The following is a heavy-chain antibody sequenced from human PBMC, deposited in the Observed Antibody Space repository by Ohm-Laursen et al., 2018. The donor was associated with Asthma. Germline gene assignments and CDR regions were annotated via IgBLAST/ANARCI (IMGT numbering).Heavy chain of an antibody. J-gene: IGHJ3*02. Sequence: TQTLTLTSTFSGFSLSTTGVGVGWIRQPPGKALEWLALIYWDDDKRYSPSLRSRLSITKDTSKNQVALTMTNMDPVDAATYYCAHSVCSTSCYTAFDIWGQGTMVTVSS. V-gene: IGHV2-5*02. D-gene: IGHD2-2*02. CDR2: IYWDDDK. CDR3: AHSVCSTSCYTAFDI. CDR1: GFSLSTTGVG.